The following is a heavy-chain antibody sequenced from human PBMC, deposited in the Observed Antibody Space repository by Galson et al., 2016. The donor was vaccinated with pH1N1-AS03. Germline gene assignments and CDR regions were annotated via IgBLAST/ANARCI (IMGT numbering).Heavy chain of an antibody. V-gene: IGHV3-30*04. CDR2: ITHDARYI. D-gene: IGHD5-18*01. Sequence: SLRLSCAGSGFAFSEFSMNWVRQTPGKGLEWVAVITHDARYIHYSYSVKGRFTISRDNYKNTFYMEMNDLRVEDTAIYMCARIGYGYDYGNGFDIWGQGTRVTVSS. CDR3: ARIGYGYDYGNGFDI. J-gene: IGHJ3*02. CDR1: GFAFSEFS.